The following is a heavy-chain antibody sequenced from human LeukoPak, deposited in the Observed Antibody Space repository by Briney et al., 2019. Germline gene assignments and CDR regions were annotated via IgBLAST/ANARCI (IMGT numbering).Heavy chain of an antibody. CDR3: AATDIAAAGTWLDP. CDR2: MHYSGTT. J-gene: IGHJ5*02. CDR1: GGSISSYY. D-gene: IGHD6-13*01. Sequence: SGTLSLTCTVSGGSISSYYWSWIRQPPGKGLEWLGYMHYSGTTNYNPALKSRVTISVDTSKNQFSLKLSSVTAADTAVYYCAATDIAAAGTWLDPWGQGTLVTVSS. V-gene: IGHV4-59*01.